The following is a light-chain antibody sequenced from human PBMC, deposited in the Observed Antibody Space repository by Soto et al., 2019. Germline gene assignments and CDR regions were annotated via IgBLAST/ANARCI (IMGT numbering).Light chain of an antibody. CDR2: EVS. CDR3: SSYTRSRTYV. V-gene: IGLV2-14*01. CDR1: SSDVGGYNY. J-gene: IGLJ1*01. Sequence: QSALTQPASVSGSPGQSITISCTGTSSDVGGYNYVSWYQQHPGKAPKLLIYEVSNRPSGVSHRFSGSKSGNTASLTISWLQAEDEADYYCSSYTRSRTYVFGTGTKVTVL.